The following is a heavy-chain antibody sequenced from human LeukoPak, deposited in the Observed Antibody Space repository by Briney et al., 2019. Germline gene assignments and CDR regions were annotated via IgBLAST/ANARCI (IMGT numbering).Heavy chain of an antibody. CDR3: ASTTNYYGMDV. CDR1: GFTVSSNY. J-gene: IGHJ6*02. D-gene: IGHD1-1*01. Sequence: QSGGSLRLSCAASGFTVSSNYMSWVRQAPGKGLEWVSVIYSGGRTYYADSVKGRFTISRDNSKNTLYLQMNSLRAEDTAVYYCASTTNYYGMDVWGQGTTVTVSS. V-gene: IGHV3-66*01. CDR2: IYSGGRT.